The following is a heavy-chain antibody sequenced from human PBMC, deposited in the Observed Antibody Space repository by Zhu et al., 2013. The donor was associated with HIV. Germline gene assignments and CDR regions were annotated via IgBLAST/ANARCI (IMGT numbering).Heavy chain of an antibody. CDR1: GYTFTSYA. CDR3: ARDHSAAARRGFDY. Sequence: QVHLVQSGPELKKPGASVRVSCKASGYTFTSYALAWVRQAPGQGLEWMGWINPYNGDTKYARRFQGRVTMSTDTSTNTAYMEVRTLRSDDTAVYFCARDHSAAARRGFDYWAQGTLVTV. CDR2: INPYNGDT. J-gene: IGHJ4*02. V-gene: IGHV1-18*01. D-gene: IGHD6-13*01.